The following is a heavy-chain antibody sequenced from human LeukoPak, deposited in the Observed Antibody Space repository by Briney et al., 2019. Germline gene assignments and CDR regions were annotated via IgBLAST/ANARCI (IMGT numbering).Heavy chain of an antibody. CDR2: ISVSGDET. V-gene: IGHV3-23*01. Sequence: PGGSLRLSCAVSGFTFSTNAMSWVRQAPGKGLEWVSGISVSGDETYYTDSVKGRFTISRDNSKNTLYLRMNSLRAEDTAIYHCVKYAGWEYRFGPWGQGTQVTVSS. CDR3: VKYAGWEYRFGP. D-gene: IGHD1-26*01. CDR1: GFTFSTNA. J-gene: IGHJ5*02.